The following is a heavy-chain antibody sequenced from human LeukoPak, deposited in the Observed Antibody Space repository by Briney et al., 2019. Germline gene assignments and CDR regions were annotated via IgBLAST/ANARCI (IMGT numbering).Heavy chain of an antibody. D-gene: IGHD6-19*01. CDR2: INHSGST. J-gene: IGHJ3*02. CDR1: GGSFSGYY. V-gene: IGHV4-34*01. Sequence: PSETLSLTCAVYGGSFSGYYWSWIRQPPGKGLEWIGEINHSGSTNYNPSLKSRVTISVDTSKNQFSLKLSSVTAADTAVYYCARSLPQWLVPGGDAFDIWGQGTMVTVSS. CDR3: ARSLPQWLVPGGDAFDI.